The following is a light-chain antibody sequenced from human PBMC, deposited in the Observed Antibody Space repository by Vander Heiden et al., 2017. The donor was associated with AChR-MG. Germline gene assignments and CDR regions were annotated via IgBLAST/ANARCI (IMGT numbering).Light chain of an antibody. CDR3: QQYYSNPPKWT. CDR2: WAS. Sequence: DILMTQSPDSLAVSLGARATINCKSSQSVLYSSNNKNYLAWYQQKPGQPPKLLIYWASTRESGVHDRCSGSGSGTDFTLTISSLQAEDVAVYYCQQYYSNPPKWTFGHGTKVEIK. V-gene: IGKV4-1*01. J-gene: IGKJ1*01. CDR1: QSVLYSSNNKNY.